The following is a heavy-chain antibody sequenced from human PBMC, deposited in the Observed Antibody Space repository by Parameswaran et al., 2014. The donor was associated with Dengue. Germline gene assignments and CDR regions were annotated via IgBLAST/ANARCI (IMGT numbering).Heavy chain of an antibody. CDR2: IYYSGST. D-gene: IGHD6-13*01. Sequence: WIRQPPGKGLEWIGYIYYSGSTNYNPSLKSRVTISVDTSKNQFSLKLSSVTAADTAVYYCARANIAAGRCFDYWGQGTLVTVSS. CDR3: ARANIAAGRCFDY. V-gene: IGHV4-59*08. J-gene: IGHJ4*02.